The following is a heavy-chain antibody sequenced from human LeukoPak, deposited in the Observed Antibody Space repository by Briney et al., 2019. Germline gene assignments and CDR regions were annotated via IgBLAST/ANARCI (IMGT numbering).Heavy chain of an antibody. D-gene: IGHD4-17*01. J-gene: IGHJ4*02. CDR1: GGTFSSYA. CDR3: ARALSDYGDYIFDY. V-gene: IGHV1-69*05. Sequence: SVKVSCKASGGTFSSYAISWVRQAPGQGLEWMGRIIPIFGTANYAQKFQGRVTITTDESTSTAYMELSSLRSEDTAVYYCARALSDYGDYIFDYWGQGTPVTVSS. CDR2: IIPIFGTA.